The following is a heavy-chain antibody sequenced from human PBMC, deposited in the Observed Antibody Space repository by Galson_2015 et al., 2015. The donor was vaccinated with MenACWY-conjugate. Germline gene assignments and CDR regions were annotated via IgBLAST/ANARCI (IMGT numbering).Heavy chain of an antibody. J-gene: IGHJ4*02. CDR1: GFTFSSYA. CDR2: MSGSGGGT. D-gene: IGHD2-21*01. CDR3: AKGRQSSAYSSNDY. Sequence: SLRLSCAASGFTFSSYAMSWVRQAPGRGLEWVSAMSGSGGGTYYAGSVKGRFTISRDSSKNTLYLQMNSLRAEDTAVYYCAKGRQSSAYSSNDYWGQGTLVSVSS. V-gene: IGHV3-23*01.